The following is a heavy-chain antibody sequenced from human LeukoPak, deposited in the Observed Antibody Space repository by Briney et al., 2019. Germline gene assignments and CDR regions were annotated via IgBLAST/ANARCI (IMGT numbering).Heavy chain of an antibody. D-gene: IGHD3-22*01. Sequence: SQTLSLTCTVSGGSISSGGHYWSWIRQHPGKGLEWIGYIYYSGSTYYNPSLKSRVTISVDTSKNQFSLKLSSVTAADTAVYYCARARRGYYYDSSGYLVYFDYWGQGTLVTVSS. V-gene: IGHV4-31*03. CDR1: GGSISSGGHY. J-gene: IGHJ4*02. CDR3: ARARRGYYYDSSGYLVYFDY. CDR2: IYYSGST.